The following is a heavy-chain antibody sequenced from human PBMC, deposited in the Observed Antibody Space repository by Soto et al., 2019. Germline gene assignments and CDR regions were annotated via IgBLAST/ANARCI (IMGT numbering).Heavy chain of an antibody. V-gene: IGHV5-10-1*01. Sequence: GECLKISCKGSGYRFTSYWISWVRQMPGKGLEWMGRIDPSDSYTNYSPSFQGHVTISADKSTSTAYLQWSSLKASDTAMYYCARSDSSSWGLVDYVWGQGTTVTVSS. CDR1: GYRFTSYW. CDR2: IDPSDSYT. J-gene: IGHJ6*02. D-gene: IGHD6-13*01. CDR3: ARSDSSSWGLVDYV.